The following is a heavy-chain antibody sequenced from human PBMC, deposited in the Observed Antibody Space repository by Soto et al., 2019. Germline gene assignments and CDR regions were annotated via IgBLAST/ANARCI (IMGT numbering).Heavy chain of an antibody. V-gene: IGHV1-46*03. J-gene: IGHJ3*02. CDR1: GYTFTSYY. CDR2: INPSGGST. Sequence: ASVKVSCKASGYTFTSYYMHWVRQAPGQGLEWMGIINPSGGSTSYAQKFQGRVTMTRDTSTSTVYMELSSLRSEDTAVYYCARDSLHIAVAGIKAFDIWGQRTMVTVSS. D-gene: IGHD6-19*01. CDR3: ARDSLHIAVAGIKAFDI.